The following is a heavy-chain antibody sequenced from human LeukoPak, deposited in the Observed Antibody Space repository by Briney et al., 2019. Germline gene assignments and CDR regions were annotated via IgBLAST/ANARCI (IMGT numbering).Heavy chain of an antibody. Sequence: SETLSLTCTVSGGSISSSSSYWGWIRQPPGKGLEWIGTIYYSGTTYYNPSLKSRVAISLDTSKNQFSLKLSSVTAADTAIYYCARDFSSSSSVYYYYYMDVWGKGTTVTVSS. CDR3: ARDFSSSSSVYYYYYMDV. V-gene: IGHV4-39*07. D-gene: IGHD6-6*01. J-gene: IGHJ6*03. CDR2: IYYSGTT. CDR1: GGSISSSSSY.